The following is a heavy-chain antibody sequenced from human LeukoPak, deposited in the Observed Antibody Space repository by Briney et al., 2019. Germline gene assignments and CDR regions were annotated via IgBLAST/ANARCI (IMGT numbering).Heavy chain of an antibody. V-gene: IGHV3-23*01. CDR2: ISGSGGST. CDR1: GFTFSSYA. CDR3: ANPFMVREDIFDY. D-gene: IGHD3-10*01. Sequence: GGSLRLSCAASGFTFSSYAMSWVRQAPGKGLEWVSAISGSGGSTYYADSVKGRFTISRDNSKNTLYLQMNSLRAEDTAVYYCANPFMVREDIFDYWGQGTLVTVSS. J-gene: IGHJ4*02.